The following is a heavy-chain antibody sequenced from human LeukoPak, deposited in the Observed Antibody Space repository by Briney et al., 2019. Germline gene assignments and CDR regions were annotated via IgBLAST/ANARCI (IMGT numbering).Heavy chain of an antibody. CDR1: GFTFSSYA. CDR2: ISYDGSNK. V-gene: IGHV3-30*14. J-gene: IGHJ5*02. D-gene: IGHD2-15*01. Sequence: AGGSLGLSCAASGFTFSSYAMHWVRQAPGKGLEWVAVISYDGSNKYYADSVKGRFTISRDNSKNTLYLQMNSLRAEDTAVYYCARESGYCSGGSCLNWFDPWGQGTLVTVSS. CDR3: ARESGYCSGGSCLNWFDP.